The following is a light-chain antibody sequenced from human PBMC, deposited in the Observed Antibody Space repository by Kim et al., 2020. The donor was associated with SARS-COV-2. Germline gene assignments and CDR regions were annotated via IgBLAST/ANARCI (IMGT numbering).Light chain of an antibody. CDR1: SLRSYY. CDR2: GKN. V-gene: IGLV3-19*01. J-gene: IGLJ3*02. Sequence: SSELTQDPAVSVALGQTVRITCQGDSLRSYYASWYQQNPGQAPVLVIYGKNNRPSGIPDRFSVSSSGNTASLTITGAQAEDEADYYCNSRDSSGNHLVFG. CDR3: NSRDSSGNHLV.